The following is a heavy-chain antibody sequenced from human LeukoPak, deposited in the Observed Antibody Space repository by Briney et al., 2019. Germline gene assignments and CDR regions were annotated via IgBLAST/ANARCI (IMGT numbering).Heavy chain of an antibody. CDR3: ARGSIVVVPAASVFDP. J-gene: IGHJ5*02. CDR2: IIPILGIA. Sequence: GASVKVSCKASGGTFSSYAISWVRQAPGQGLEWMGRIIPILGIANYAQKFQGRVTITADKSTSTAYMELSSLRSEDTAVYYCARGSIVVVPAASVFDPWGQGTLVTVSS. D-gene: IGHD2-2*01. CDR1: GGTFSSYA. V-gene: IGHV1-69*04.